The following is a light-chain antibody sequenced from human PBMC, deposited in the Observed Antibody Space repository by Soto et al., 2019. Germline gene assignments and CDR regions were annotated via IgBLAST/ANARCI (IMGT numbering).Light chain of an antibody. Sequence: DIQRTQHPSSLSAPLGYSFTSSGRASQTITTYLNWYQQKPGKAPQLLIYSASKLQSGVPSRFSGSRSGTDFTLTISGLQPEDFATYYCQQSFSVPPTFGQGTKVDIK. CDR1: QTITTY. J-gene: IGKJ1*01. CDR2: SAS. CDR3: QQSFSVPPT. V-gene: IGKV1-39*01.